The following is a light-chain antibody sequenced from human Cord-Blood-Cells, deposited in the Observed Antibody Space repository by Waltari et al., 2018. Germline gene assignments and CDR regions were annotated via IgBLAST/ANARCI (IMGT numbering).Light chain of an antibody. Sequence: QSALTQPASVSGSPGQSLTIPCTATSSDVGGYDYVSCYQQHPGKAPKLMIYDVSNRPSGVSNRFSGSKSGNTASLTISGLQAEDEADYYCSSYTSSSTLYVFGTGTKVTVL. V-gene: IGLV2-14*01. CDR1: SSDVGGYDY. CDR2: DVS. J-gene: IGLJ1*01. CDR3: SSYTSSSTLYV.